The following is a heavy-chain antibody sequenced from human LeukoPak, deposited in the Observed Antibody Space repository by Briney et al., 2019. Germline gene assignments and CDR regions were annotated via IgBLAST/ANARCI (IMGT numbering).Heavy chain of an antibody. D-gene: IGHD4-17*01. CDR2: IDYSGST. CDR3: ARAQYYGDFEGAFDI. V-gene: IGHV4-30-4*01. CDR1: ARSISSGGYC. Sequence: PSETLSLTCTVSARSISSGGYCWGWIRQPPGKGLEWIGYIDYSGSTYYNPSLKRRVTISVERAKDQCSLKLSSVTAADTAVYYCARAQYYGDFEGAFDIWGQGTMVTVSS. J-gene: IGHJ3*02.